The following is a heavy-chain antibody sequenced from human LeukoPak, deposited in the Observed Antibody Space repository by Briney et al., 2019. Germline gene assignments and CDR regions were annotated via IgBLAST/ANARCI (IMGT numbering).Heavy chain of an antibody. CDR3: ARRAPYSYEWSTLDY. V-gene: IGHV4-30-2*01. Sequence: SETLSLTCAVSGGSISSGGYSWSWIRQPPGKGLEWIGYIYHSGSTYYTPSLKSRVTISVDRSKNQFSLNLSSVTAADTAVYYCARRAPYSYEWSTLDYWGQGTLVTVSS. CDR1: GGSISSGGYS. J-gene: IGHJ4*02. CDR2: IYHSGST. D-gene: IGHD5-18*01.